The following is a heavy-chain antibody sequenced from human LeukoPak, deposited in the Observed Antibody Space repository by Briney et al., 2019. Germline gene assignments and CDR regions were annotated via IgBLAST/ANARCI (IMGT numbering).Heavy chain of an antibody. D-gene: IGHD5-12*01. CDR3: ATARLRLGFLDY. J-gene: IGHJ4*02. V-gene: IGHV3-21*04. Sequence: GGSLRLSCAASGFTFSSYNMNWVRQAPGKGLEWVSSISSSSSSIYYADSVKGRFTISRDNAKNSLYLQMNSLRAEDTAVYYCATARLRLGFLDYWGQGTLVTVSS. CDR2: ISSSSSSI. CDR1: GFTFSSYN.